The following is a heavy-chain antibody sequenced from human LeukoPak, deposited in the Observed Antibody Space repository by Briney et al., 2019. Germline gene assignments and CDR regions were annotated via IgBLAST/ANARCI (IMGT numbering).Heavy chain of an antibody. CDR1: GFTFRNFW. Sequence: VQPGGSLRLSCAASGFTFRNFWMRWVRQAPGGGLEWVANIHQEENEKYHVESVKGRFTISRDNPKSSLFVQMNGLRVEDTAVYYCARGDAFSGDHWGQGTLVTVSS. CDR2: IHQEENEK. J-gene: IGHJ4*02. V-gene: IGHV3-7*04. CDR3: ARGDAFSGDH.